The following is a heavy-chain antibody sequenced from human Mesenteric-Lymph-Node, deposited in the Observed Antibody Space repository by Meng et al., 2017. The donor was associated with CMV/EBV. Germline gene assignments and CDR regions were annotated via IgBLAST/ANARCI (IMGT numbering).Heavy chain of an antibody. CDR2: INHSGST. Sequence: SETLSLTCAVYGGSFSGFYWSWIRQPPGKGLEWIGEINHSGSTNYNPSLMSRVTISVDTSKNQFSLKLSSVTAADTAVYYCARAPIFGPSMDVWGQGTTVTVSS. D-gene: IGHD3-3*01. V-gene: IGHV4-34*01. CDR3: ARAPIFGPSMDV. J-gene: IGHJ6*02. CDR1: GGSFSGFY.